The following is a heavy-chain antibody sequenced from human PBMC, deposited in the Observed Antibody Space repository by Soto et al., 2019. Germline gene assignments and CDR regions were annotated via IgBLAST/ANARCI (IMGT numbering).Heavy chain of an antibody. CDR1: GYTFTSYG. CDR3: ARDDPIAVAGTDYYYYGMDV. V-gene: IGHV1-18*01. CDR2: ISAYNGNT. D-gene: IGHD6-19*01. Sequence: QVQLVQSGAEVKKPGASVKVSCKASGYTFTSYGISWVRQAPGQGLEWMGWISAYNGNTNYAQKLQGRVTMTTDTTTGTAYMELKSLRSDDTAVYYCARDDPIAVAGTDYYYYGMDVWGQGTTVTVSS. J-gene: IGHJ6*02.